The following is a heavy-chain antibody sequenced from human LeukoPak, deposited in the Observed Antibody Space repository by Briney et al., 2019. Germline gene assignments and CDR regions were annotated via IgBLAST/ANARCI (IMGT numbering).Heavy chain of an antibody. V-gene: IGHV4-59*08. Sequence: SETLSLTCTVSGGSISSYYWSWIRQPPGKGLEWIGYIYYSGSTNYNPSLKSRVTISVDTSKNQFSLKLSSVTAADTAVYYCARLPLDRYYYYGMDVWGQGTLVTVSS. D-gene: IGHD1-1*01. CDR3: ARLPLDRYYYYGMDV. CDR2: IYYSGST. J-gene: IGHJ6*02. CDR1: GGSISSYY.